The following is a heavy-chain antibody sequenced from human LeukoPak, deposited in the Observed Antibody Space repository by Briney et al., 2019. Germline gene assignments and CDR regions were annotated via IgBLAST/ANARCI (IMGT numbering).Heavy chain of an antibody. D-gene: IGHD2-15*01. J-gene: IGHJ5*02. CDR1: GFTFSSYA. CDR2: ISGSGGST. V-gene: IGHV3-23*01. CDR3: AKDSASVVVAATCNCFDR. Sequence: GGSLRLSCAASGFTFSSYAMSWVRQAPGKGLEWVSAISGSGGSTYYADSVKGRFTISRDNSKNTLYLQMNSLRAEDTAVYYCAKDSASVVVAATCNCFDRWGKGTLVTVST.